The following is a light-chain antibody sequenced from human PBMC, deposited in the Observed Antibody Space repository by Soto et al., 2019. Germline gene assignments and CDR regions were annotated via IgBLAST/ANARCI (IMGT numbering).Light chain of an antibody. CDR1: QSISSY. CDR2: AAS. V-gene: IGKV1-39*01. CDR3: QQSYSTPRP. Sequence: DIQMTQSPSSLSASVGDRVTITCRASQSISSYLNWYQQKPGKAPKLLIYAASSWQGGVPSRFSGSGSGTNFTRAISSLQPEDFATYYCQQSYSTPRPCAGGTKVYIK. J-gene: IGKJ4*02.